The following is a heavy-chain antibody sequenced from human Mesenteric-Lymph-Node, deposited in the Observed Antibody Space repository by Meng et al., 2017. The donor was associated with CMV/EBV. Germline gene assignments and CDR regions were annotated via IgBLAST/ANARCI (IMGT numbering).Heavy chain of an antibody. V-gene: IGHV3-30*04. D-gene: IGHD3-10*01. CDR1: GFTFRNFA. J-gene: IGHJ6*02. CDR2: ISWDGSDK. Sequence: LSLTCAASGFTFRNFAMQCVRQAPGKGLEWVALISWDGSDKYYADSVRGRFTISRDNSKNTLYLQMNSLRAEDTAVYYCAITGAYGSGDFYYYGMDVWGQGTTVTVSS. CDR3: AITGAYGSGDFYYYGMDV.